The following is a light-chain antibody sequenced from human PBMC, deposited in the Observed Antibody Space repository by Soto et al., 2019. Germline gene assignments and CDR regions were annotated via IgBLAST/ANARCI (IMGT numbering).Light chain of an antibody. J-gene: IGKJ1*01. V-gene: IGKV3-15*01. CDR3: QQYNNWPRGT. Sequence: EIVMTQSPATLSVSPGERATLSCRASQSVSSNLAWYQQKPGQAPRLLIYGASTRATGIPARFSGSGSGTEFTLTISSLQSEDFGVHYCQQYNNWPRGTFGQGTKVEIK. CDR1: QSVSSN. CDR2: GAS.